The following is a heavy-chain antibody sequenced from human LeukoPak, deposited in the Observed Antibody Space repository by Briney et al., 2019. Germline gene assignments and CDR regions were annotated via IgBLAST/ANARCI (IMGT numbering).Heavy chain of an antibody. J-gene: IGHJ4*02. CDR3: ARLYSGSYYERDY. D-gene: IGHD1-26*01. Sequence: PSETLSLTCTVSGDSISSDIYSWGWIRQPPGKGPEWIGTIYYGGSTYYNPSLKSRVTISVDTSKNQFSLNLSSVTAADTAVYYCARLYSGSYYERDYWGQGTLVTVSS. CDR1: GDSISSDIYS. CDR2: IYYGGST. V-gene: IGHV4-39*01.